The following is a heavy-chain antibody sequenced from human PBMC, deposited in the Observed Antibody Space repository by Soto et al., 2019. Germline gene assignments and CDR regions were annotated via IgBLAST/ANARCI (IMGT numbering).Heavy chain of an antibody. CDR3: ARKVPGSTSRPDYWYFDL. J-gene: IGHJ2*01. V-gene: IGHV3-23*01. CDR1: GFTFINYA. Sequence: EVQLLESGGGLVQPGGSLRLSCAGSGFTFINYAMNWVRQAPGKGLEWVSTISGGGDAPFFADSVRGRFTISRYNYKNTVTLQMNNLGVDDTAVYFCARKVPGSTSRPDYWYFDLWGRGTLVTVSS. CDR2: ISGGGDAP. D-gene: IGHD3-10*01.